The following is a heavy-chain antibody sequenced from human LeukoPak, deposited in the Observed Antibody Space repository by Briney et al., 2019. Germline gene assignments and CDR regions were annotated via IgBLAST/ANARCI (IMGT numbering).Heavy chain of an antibody. Sequence: GWSLRLSSAATGFPFSSYCMHSVRQAPGKGRAGVAFIRYDGSNKYYADSVKVRFTIARDNSKNTPYPQMHSKSTEDTPLYNCAKGLRIVVVPAAIKWFDPWGQGTLVTVSS. CDR1: GFPFSSYC. CDR3: AKGLRIVVVPAAIKWFDP. V-gene: IGHV3-30*02. CDR2: IRYDGSNK. J-gene: IGHJ5*02. D-gene: IGHD2-2*01.